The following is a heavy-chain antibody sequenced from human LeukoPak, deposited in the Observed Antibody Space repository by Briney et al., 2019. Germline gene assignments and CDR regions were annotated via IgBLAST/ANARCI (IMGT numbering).Heavy chain of an antibody. CDR3: ARSRGLDVHYYYYMDV. CDR2: ITSDGGRT. V-gene: IGHV3-64*01. J-gene: IGHJ6*03. Sequence: GGSLRLSCAASGFTFSSYAVHWVRQAPGKGLEYVSAITSDGGRTYYANSVKGRFTISRDNSKNTLYLQMGSLRAEDMAVYYCARSRGLDVHYYYYMDVWGKGSTVTVSS. CDR1: GFTFSSYA. D-gene: IGHD3-10*01.